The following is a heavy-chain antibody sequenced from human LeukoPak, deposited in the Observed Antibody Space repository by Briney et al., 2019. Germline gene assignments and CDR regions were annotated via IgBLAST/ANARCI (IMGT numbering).Heavy chain of an antibody. D-gene: IGHD6-13*01. J-gene: IGHJ5*02. CDR3: ARGIAAAGTVHNWFDP. CDR2: TYYSGST. V-gene: IGHV4-61*01. CDR1: GGSVSSGSYY. Sequence: SETLSLTCTVSGGSVSSGSYYWSWIRQPPGKGLEWIGYTYYSGSTNYNPSLKSRVTISVDTSKNQFSLKLSSVTAADTAVYYCARGIAAAGTVHNWFDPWGQGTLVTVSS.